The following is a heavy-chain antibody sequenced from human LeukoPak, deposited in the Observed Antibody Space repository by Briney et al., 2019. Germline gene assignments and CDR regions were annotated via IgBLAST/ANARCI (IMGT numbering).Heavy chain of an antibody. D-gene: IGHD3-10*01. V-gene: IGHV4-59*01. J-gene: IGHJ5*01. CDR2: IYVSGST. CDR1: GASITSDY. Sequence: SETLSLTCSVSGASITSDYWTWIRQPPGKGLEWVGFIYVSGSTNYTPSLRVRVIISVDTTKNESSLRLSSVTPADTAFYFCAKGRWELPTDSWGQRILVTVS. CDR3: AKGRWELPTDS.